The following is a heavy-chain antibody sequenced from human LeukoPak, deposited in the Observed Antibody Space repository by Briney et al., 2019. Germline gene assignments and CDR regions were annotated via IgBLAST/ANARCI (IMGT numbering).Heavy chain of an antibody. CDR3: ARAGRMSSLSTGFDY. V-gene: IGHV3-66*01. CDR2: IYSGGST. CDR1: GFTVSSNY. Sequence: PGGSLRLSCAASGFTVSSNYMSWVRQAPGKGLEWVSVIYSGGSTYYADSVKGRFTISRDNSKNTLYLQMNSLRAEDTAVYYCARAGRMSSLSTGFDYWGQGTLVTVSS. J-gene: IGHJ4*02. D-gene: IGHD4-17*01.